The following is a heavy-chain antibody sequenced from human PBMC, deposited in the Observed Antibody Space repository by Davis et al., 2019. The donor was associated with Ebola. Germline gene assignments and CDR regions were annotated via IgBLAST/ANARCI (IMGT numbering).Heavy chain of an antibody. D-gene: IGHD3-3*01. V-gene: IGHV3-30*02. CDR3: AKGAYYDFWSGYPDAFDI. Sequence: PGGSLRLSCAASGFTFSSYGMHWVRQAPGKGLEWVAVIWYDGSNKYYADSVKGRFTISRDNSKNTLYLQMNSLRAEDTAVYYCAKGAYYDFWSGYPDAFDIWGQGTMVTVSS. CDR1: GFTFSSYG. J-gene: IGHJ3*02. CDR2: IWYDGSNK.